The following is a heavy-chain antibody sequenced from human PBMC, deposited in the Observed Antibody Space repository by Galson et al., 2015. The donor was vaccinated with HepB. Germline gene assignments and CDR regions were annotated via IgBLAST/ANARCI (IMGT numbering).Heavy chain of an antibody. V-gene: IGHV4-39*01. CDR2: MYYGGST. D-gene: IGHD3-22*01. CDR3: ARAHNYYDSSGSFDP. J-gene: IGHJ5*02. Sequence: ETLSLTCTVSGGSISSSSYYWGWIRQPPGKGLEWIGSMYYGGSTYYNPSLKSRVTMSVDTSKNQFSLKLSSVTAADTAVYYCARAHNYYDSSGSFDPWGQGTLSPSPQ. CDR1: GGSISSSSYY.